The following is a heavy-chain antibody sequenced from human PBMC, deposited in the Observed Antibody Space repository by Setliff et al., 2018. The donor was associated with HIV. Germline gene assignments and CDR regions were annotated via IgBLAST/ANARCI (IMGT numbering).Heavy chain of an antibody. CDR1: GFTFRSFG. J-gene: IGHJ5*02. D-gene: IGHD6-13*01. CDR3: AKADDGAAAGPAP. Sequence: PGGSLRLCCAASGFTFRSFGMHWVRQVPGKGLEWVAVIWYDGINKNYADSVRGRFTISRDNSRDTLYLEMSSLRVEDTALYYCAKADDGAAAGPAPWGQGTQVTVSS. V-gene: IGHV3-33*06. CDR2: IWYDGINK.